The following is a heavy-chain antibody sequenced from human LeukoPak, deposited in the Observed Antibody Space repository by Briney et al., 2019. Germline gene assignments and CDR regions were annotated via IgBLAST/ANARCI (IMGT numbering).Heavy chain of an antibody. CDR2: INPNSGGT. J-gene: IGHJ4*02. CDR3: ARDLPLWFGELFTNY. CDR1: GYTFTGYY. D-gene: IGHD3-10*01. Sequence: ASVKVSCKASGYTFTGYYMHWVRQAPGQGLEWMGWINPNSGGTNYAQKFQGRVTMTRDTSISAAYMELSRLRSDDTAVYYCARDLPLWFGELFTNYWGQGTLVTVPS. V-gene: IGHV1-2*02.